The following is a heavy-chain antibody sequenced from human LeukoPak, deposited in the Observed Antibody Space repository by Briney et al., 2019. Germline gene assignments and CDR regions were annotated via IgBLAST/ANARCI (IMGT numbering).Heavy chain of an antibody. V-gene: IGHV4-59*01. D-gene: IGHD3/OR15-3a*01. CDR1: GGSINNYF. CDR3: ARSKGLVQYFSDS. Sequence: SETLSLTCSVSGGSINNYFWSWIRQPPGKGLEWIGNVYYSGSTNYHPSFKSRVTISADTSKNQLSLKLSSVTAADTAVYYCARSKGLVQYFSDSWGQGTLVTVSS. CDR2: VYYSGST. J-gene: IGHJ4*02.